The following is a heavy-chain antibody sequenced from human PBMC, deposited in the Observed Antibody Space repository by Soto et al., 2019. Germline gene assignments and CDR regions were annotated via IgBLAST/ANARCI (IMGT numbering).Heavy chain of an antibody. J-gene: IGHJ5*02. CDR3: ARDLQTAMVTYWFDP. CDR1: GFTFSSYA. CDR2: ISYDGSNK. Sequence: PGGSLRLSCAASGFTFSSYAMHWVRQAPGKGLEWVAVISYDGSNKYYADSVNGRFTISRDNSKNTLYLQMNSLRAEDTAVYYCARDLQTAMVTYWFDPWGQGTLVTVSS. V-gene: IGHV3-30-3*01. D-gene: IGHD5-18*01.